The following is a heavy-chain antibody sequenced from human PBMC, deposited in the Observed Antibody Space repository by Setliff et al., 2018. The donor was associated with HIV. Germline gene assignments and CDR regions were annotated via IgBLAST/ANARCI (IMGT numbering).Heavy chain of an antibody. V-gene: IGHV3-48*03. J-gene: IGHJ1*01. Sequence: GGSLRLSCATSGFIFSSYEMNWVRQAPGKGLEWISFIGGHGSIIHYADSVKGRFTISRDNAKNSVYLQMHSLRVEDTAVYYCARPLYGGNSDVGGYWGQGTLVTVSS. CDR1: GFIFSSYE. CDR2: IGGHGSII. D-gene: IGHD2-15*01. CDR3: ARPLYGGNSDVGGY.